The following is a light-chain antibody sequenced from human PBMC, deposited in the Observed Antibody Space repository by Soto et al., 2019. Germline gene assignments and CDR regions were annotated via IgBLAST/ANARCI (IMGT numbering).Light chain of an antibody. CDR3: QQYNSYSA. CDR1: QIISSW. V-gene: IGKV1-5*01. CDR2: DAS. Sequence: DIQMPQYPSAMSASVGDRVTITCRASQIISSWLAWYQQKPRTATQLLIYDASSLKSGVPTRFSGRAAGTEFTLTISSLQPDDLATYYCQQYNSYSAFGQGTQLEI. J-gene: IGKJ5*01.